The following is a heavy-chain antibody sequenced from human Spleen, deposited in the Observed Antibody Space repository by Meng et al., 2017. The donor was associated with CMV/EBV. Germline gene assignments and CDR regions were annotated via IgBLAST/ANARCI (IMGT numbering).Heavy chain of an antibody. V-gene: IGHV3-23*03. CDR1: GFTFSSYA. D-gene: IGHD6-6*01. J-gene: IGHJ6*02. CDR2: IYSGGSST. CDR3: ARDRFHSSSSSSRYYYYGMDV. Sequence: SCAASGFTFSSYAMSWVRQAPGKGLEWVSVIYSGGSSTYYADSVKGRFTISRDNSKNTLYLQMNSLRAEDTAVYYCARDRFHSSSSSSRYYYYGMDVWGQGTTVTVSS.